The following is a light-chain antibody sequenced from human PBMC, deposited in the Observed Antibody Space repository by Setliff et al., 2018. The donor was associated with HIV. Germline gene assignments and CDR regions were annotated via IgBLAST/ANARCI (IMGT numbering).Light chain of an antibody. V-gene: IGLV1-51*01. CDR2: DTY. CDR1: TSNIGNNF. CDR3: ATWDTSLSAVL. J-gene: IGLJ2*01. Sequence: QSALTQSPSVSAAPGQNVTISCAGSTSNIGNNFVSWYQQLPRAVPKLLIYDTYKRPSGIPDRISGSKSGTSATLGITGLQTGDEADYYCATWDTSLSAVLFGGGTQLTVL.